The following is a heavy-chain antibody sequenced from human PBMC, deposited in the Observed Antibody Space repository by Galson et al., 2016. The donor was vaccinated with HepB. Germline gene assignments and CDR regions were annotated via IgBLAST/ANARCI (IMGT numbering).Heavy chain of an antibody. D-gene: IGHD3-16*02. CDR1: GFSFSSFA. CDR2: ISGNGVTT. J-gene: IGHJ4*02. Sequence: SLRLSCAASGFSFSSFAMSWVRQASGQGLEWVSAISGNGVTTYYADSVRGRFTISRDNSRDTVYLQMNVLSAGDTAVYYCGKSFFSGGSIVRFSDYWGQGALVTVSP. V-gene: IGHV3-23*01. CDR3: GKSFFSGGSIVRFSDY.